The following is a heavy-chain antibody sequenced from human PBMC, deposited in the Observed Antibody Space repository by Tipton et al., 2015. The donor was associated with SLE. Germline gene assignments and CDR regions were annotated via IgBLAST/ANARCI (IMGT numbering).Heavy chain of an antibody. D-gene: IGHD5-18*01. Sequence: QLVQSGGGVVQPGRSLRLSCAASGFTFSSYGMHWVRQAPGKGLEWVAVIWYDGSNKYYADSVKGRFTIARDNSKNTLYLQMNSLRAEDTAMYYCAKDQGYSYGYYYFDYWGQGTLVTVSS. CDR3: AKDQGYSYGYYYFDY. CDR2: IWYDGSNK. V-gene: IGHV3-30*18. CDR1: GFTFSSYG. J-gene: IGHJ4*02.